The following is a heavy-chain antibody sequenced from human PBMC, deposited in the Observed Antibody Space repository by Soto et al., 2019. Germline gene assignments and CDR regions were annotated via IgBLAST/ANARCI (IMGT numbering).Heavy chain of an antibody. J-gene: IGHJ5*02. V-gene: IGHV4-31*03. CDR1: GGSIRTGGYY. CDR3: AKDPSPQPTTVVTPGWFDP. Sequence: QVQLQESGPGLVKPSQTLSLTCTVSGGSIRTGGYYWSWIRQPPGKGLEWIGYVYYTGSTYYNPALESRVTISVDMSESQFSLKLSSVTAADTAVYYCAKDPSPQPTTVVTPGWFDPWGQGILVTVS. D-gene: IGHD4-17*01. CDR2: VYYTGST.